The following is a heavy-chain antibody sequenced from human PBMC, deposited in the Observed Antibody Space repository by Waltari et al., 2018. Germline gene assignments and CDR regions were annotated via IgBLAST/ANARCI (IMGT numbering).Heavy chain of an antibody. V-gene: IGHV3-30-3*01. CDR3: AAATPVVPAAIDY. D-gene: IGHD2-2*02. CDR1: GFTSSSYA. Sequence: QVQLVESGGGVVQPGRSLRLSWAASGFTSSSYAMHGGRKAPGKGLEWVAVISYDGSNKYYADSVKGRFTISRDNSKNTLYLQMNSLRAEDTAVYYCAAATPVVPAAIDYWGQGTLVTVSS. J-gene: IGHJ4*02. CDR2: ISYDGSNK.